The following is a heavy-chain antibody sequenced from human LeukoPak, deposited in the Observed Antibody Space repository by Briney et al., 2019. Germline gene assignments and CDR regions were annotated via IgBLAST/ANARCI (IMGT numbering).Heavy chain of an antibody. V-gene: IGHV3-21*06. CDR2: ITSSSTYI. J-gene: IGHJ4*02. CDR1: GFTFSTFY. D-gene: IGHD6-19*01. Sequence: GGSLRLSCAASGFTFSTFYMNWVRQAPGKGLEWVSSITSSSTYIYYADSVRGRFTIPRDNAKNSLYLQMSSLRADDTAVYYCARASSGWDFDYWGQGTLVTVSS. CDR3: ARASSGWDFDY.